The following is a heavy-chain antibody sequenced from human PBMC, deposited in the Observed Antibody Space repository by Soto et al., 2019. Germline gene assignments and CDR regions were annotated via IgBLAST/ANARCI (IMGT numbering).Heavy chain of an antibody. CDR3: ARDGDPGYSFWSGPLGGGRFDP. V-gene: IGHV1-69*12. CDR1: GGTFGNTA. J-gene: IGHJ5*02. CDR2: IVPMFGTA. D-gene: IGHD3-3*01. Sequence: QVQLVQSGAEVKEPGSSVNVSCKTSGGTFGNTAVTWVRQAPGQGLEWIGGIVPMFGTANYAQKFRGRVTIPADESTGTAYMELSSLRSDDTAVYYCARDGDPGYSFWSGPLGGGRFDPWGQGTLVTVSS.